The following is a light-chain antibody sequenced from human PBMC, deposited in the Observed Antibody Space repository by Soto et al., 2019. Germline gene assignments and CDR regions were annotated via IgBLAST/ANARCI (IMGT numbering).Light chain of an antibody. CDR3: QQYGTSPRT. J-gene: IGKJ1*01. CDR2: AAS. CDR1: QSLSSAY. V-gene: IGKV3-20*01. Sequence: EIVLTQSPDTLSLSTGERATLSCRASQSLSSAYLVWYQQKPGQAPRLLMFAASSRATGTPDRFSGSGSGTDFTLTISRLEPEDFAVYYCQQYGTSPRTFGQGTKVDIK.